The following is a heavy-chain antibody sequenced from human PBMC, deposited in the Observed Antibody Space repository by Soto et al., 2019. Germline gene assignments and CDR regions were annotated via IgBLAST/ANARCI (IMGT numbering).Heavy chain of an antibody. CDR3: ATRAVAGIMHFRGYWFDP. V-gene: IGHV1-69*06. J-gene: IGHJ5*02. Sequence: QVQLVQSGAEVKKPGSSVKVSCKASGGTFGSYAISWVRQAPGQGLEWMGGIIPIFGTANYAQKFQGRVTITADKSTSTAYMELSSLRSEDTAVYYCATRAVAGIMHFRGYWFDPWGQGTLVTVSS. CDR1: GGTFGSYA. D-gene: IGHD6-19*01. CDR2: IIPIFGTA.